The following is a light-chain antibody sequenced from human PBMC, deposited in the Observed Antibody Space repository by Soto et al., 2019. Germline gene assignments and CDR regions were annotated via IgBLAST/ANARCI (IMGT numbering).Light chain of an antibody. CDR2: EDN. Sequence: NFMLTQPHSVSESPGKTVTISCTRSSGSIASNYVQRYQQRPGRAPTTVIYEDNRRPSGVSDRFSGTIDISSDSASLTISGLKTEDEADYYCQSYDTSNVVFGGGTKLTVL. J-gene: IGLJ2*01. CDR3: QSYDTSNVV. V-gene: IGLV6-57*04. CDR1: SGSIASNY.